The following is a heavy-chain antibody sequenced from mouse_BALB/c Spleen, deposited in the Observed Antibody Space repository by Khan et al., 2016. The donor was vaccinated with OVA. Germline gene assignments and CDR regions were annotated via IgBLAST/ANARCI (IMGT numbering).Heavy chain of an antibody. CDR2: INPHVGET. Sequence: VQLKQSGPELVKPGASVKISCKASGYSFTGYFMNWVMQSHGKSLEWIGRINPHVGETFFNPKFKGKATLTVDESSSTANMELRSLASEDSAVYYCTRIYGSDFDYWGQGTTLTVSS. CDR1: GYSFTGYF. D-gene: IGHD1-1*01. CDR3: TRIYGSDFDY. J-gene: IGHJ2*01. V-gene: IGHV1-20*02.